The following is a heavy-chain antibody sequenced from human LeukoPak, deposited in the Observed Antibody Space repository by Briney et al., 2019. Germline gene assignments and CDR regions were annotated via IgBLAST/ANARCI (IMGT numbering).Heavy chain of an antibody. CDR3: ARHGPIYDSSGYYWFDP. CDR2: IIPILGIA. J-gene: IGHJ5*02. CDR1: GGTFSSYA. D-gene: IGHD3-22*01. V-gene: IGHV1-69*04. Sequence: GTSVKVSCKASGGTFSSYAISWVRQAPGQGLEWMGRIIPILGIANYAQKFQGRVTITADKSTSTAYMELSSLRSEDTAVYYCARHGPIYDSSGYYWFDPWGQGTLVTVSS.